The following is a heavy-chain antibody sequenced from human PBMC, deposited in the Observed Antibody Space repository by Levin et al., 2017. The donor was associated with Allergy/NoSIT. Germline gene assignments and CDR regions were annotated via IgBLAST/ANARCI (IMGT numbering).Heavy chain of an antibody. V-gene: IGHV1-69*06. CDR1: GGTFSSYA. Sequence: SVKVSCKASGGTFSSYAISWVRQAPGQGLEWMGGIIPIFGTANYAQKFQGRVTITADKSTSTAYMELSSLRSEDTAVYYCASTRPPRAYYDFWSGYYTDYYYYYMDVWGKGTTVTVSS. CDR3: ASTRPPRAYYDFWSGYYTDYYYYYMDV. J-gene: IGHJ6*03. D-gene: IGHD3-3*01. CDR2: IIPIFGTA.